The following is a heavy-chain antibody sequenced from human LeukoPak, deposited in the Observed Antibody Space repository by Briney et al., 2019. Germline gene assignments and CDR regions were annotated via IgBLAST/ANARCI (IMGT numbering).Heavy chain of an antibody. Sequence: SETLSLTCTVSGGSISSGDYYWSWIRQPPGKDLEWIGYIYYSGSTYYSPSLKSRVTISVDTSKNQFSLKLSSVTAADTAVYYCARVLSENYYDSSGSRYFDYWGQGTLVTVSS. V-gene: IGHV4-30-4*01. J-gene: IGHJ4*02. D-gene: IGHD3-22*01. CDR3: ARVLSENYYDSSGSRYFDY. CDR1: GGSISSGDYY. CDR2: IYYSGST.